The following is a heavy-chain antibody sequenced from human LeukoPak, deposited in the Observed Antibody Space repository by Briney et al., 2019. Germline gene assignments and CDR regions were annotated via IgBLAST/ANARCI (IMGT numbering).Heavy chain of an antibody. J-gene: IGHJ5*02. CDR1: GDSISSSTYY. V-gene: IGHV4-39*01. D-gene: IGHD3-10*01. CDR2: IYHSGNT. Sequence: PSETLSLTCTVSGDSISSSTYYWGWIRQPPGKGLEWIGSIYHSGNTYYNPSLKSRVTISVDTSKNQFSLKLSSVTAADTAVYYCARPDARDGFRVDPWGQGTLVTVSS. CDR3: ARPDARDGFRVDP.